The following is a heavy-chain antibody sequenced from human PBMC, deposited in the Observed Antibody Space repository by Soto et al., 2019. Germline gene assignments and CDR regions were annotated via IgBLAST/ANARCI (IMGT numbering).Heavy chain of an antibody. CDR3: ARDQAYSSSWYDYYYGMDV. CDR1: GFTFSSYA. J-gene: IGHJ6*02. CDR2: TSCDGSNK. Sequence: GGSLRLSCAASGFTFSSYAMHWVRQAPGKGLEWVAVTSCDGSNKYYADSVKGRFTISRDNSKNTLYLQMNSLRAEDTAVYYCARDQAYSSSWYDYYYGMDVWGQGTTVTVSS. D-gene: IGHD6-13*01. V-gene: IGHV3-30-3*01.